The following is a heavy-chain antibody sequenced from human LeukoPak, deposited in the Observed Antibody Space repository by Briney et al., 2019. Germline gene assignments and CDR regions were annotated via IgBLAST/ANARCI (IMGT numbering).Heavy chain of an antibody. D-gene: IGHD6-19*01. CDR1: GFSFSTYS. J-gene: IGHJ6*03. CDR3: ARGRWQWLVRGYYYYYYYMDV. CDR2: ISSSGSTI. Sequence: GGSLRLSCAASGFSFSTYSMNWVRQAPGKGLEWVSYISSSGSTIYYADSVKGRFTISRDNAKNSLYLQMNSLRAEDTAVYYCARGRWQWLVRGYYYYYYYMDVWGKGTTVTISS. V-gene: IGHV3-48*04.